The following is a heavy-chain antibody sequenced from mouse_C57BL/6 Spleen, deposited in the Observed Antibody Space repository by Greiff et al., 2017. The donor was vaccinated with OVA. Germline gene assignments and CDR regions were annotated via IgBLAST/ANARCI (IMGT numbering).Heavy chain of an antibody. CDR1: GYAFSSSW. CDR3: ARSGITTVVAFDY. CDR2: IYPGDGDT. Sequence: QVQLQQSGPELVKPGASVKISCKASGYAFSSSWMNWVKQRPGKGLEWIGRIYPGDGDTNYNGKFKGKATLNADKSSSTAYMQLSSLTSEDSAVYFCARSGITTVVAFDYWGQGTTLTVSS. D-gene: IGHD1-1*01. J-gene: IGHJ2*01. V-gene: IGHV1-82*01.